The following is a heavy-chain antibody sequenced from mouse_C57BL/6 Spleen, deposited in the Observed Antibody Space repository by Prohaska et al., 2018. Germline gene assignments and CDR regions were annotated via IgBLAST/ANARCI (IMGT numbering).Heavy chain of an antibody. V-gene: IGHV1-15*01. J-gene: IGHJ3*01. CDR3: TRDGYSNGWFAY. D-gene: IGHD2-5*01. Sequence: QVQLQQSGAELVRPGASVTLSCKASGYTFTDYEMHLVKQTPVHGLEWIGAIDPETGGTAYNQKFNGKAILTADKSSSTAYMELRSLTSEDSAVYYCTRDGYSNGWFAYWGQGTLVTVSA. CDR1: GYTFTDYE. CDR2: IDPETGGT.